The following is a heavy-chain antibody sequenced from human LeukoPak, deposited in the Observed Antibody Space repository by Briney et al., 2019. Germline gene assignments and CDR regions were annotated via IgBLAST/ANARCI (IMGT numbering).Heavy chain of an antibody. Sequence: SETLSLTCTVSGSSISSSSYYWGWIRQPPGKGLEWIGSIYYSGSTYYNPSLKSRVTISVDTSKNQFSLKLSSVTAADTAVYYCAGLRDILTGYQDYWGQGTLVTVSS. D-gene: IGHD3-9*01. V-gene: IGHV4-39*01. CDR1: GSSISSSSYY. J-gene: IGHJ4*02. CDR3: AGLRDILTGYQDY. CDR2: IYYSGST.